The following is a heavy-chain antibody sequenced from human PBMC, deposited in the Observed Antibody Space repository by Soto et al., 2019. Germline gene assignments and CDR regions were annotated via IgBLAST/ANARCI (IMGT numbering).Heavy chain of an antibody. D-gene: IGHD1-1*01. CDR3: ASGTAGHAFDI. CDR2: IKQDGSEK. J-gene: IGHJ3*02. Sequence: VGSLRLSCAASGFTFSSYWMSWVRQAPGKGLEWVANIKQDGSEKYYVDSVKGRFTISRDNAKNSLYLQMNSLRAEDTAVYYCASGTAGHAFDIWGQGTMVTVSS. CDR1: GFTFSSYW. V-gene: IGHV3-7*01.